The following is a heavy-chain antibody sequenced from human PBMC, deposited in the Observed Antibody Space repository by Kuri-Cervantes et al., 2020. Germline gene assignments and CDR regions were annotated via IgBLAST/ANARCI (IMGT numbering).Heavy chain of an antibody. Sequence: SETLSLTCTVSGGSISSGDYYWSWIRQPPGKGLEWIGYIYYSGSTNYNPSLKSRVTISADTSKNQFSLKLSSVTAADTAVYYRARVPRGSSNWFDPWGQGTLVTVSS. V-gene: IGHV4-30-4*08. D-gene: IGHD3-10*01. CDR1: GGSISSGDYY. CDR2: IYYSGST. J-gene: IGHJ5*02. CDR3: ARVPRGSSNWFDP.